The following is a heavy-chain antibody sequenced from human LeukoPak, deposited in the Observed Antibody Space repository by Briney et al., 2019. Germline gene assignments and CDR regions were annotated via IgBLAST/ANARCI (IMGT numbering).Heavy chain of an antibody. Sequence: GGSLRLSCAASGFTFSSYAMSWVRQAPGKGLEWVSTISGSGGGTYYADSVKGRFTISRDNAKNTLYLQMNSLRAEDTAVYYCASTYYDSSGSQPQLDYWGQGTLVTVSS. CDR3: ASTYYDSSGSQPQLDY. D-gene: IGHD3-22*01. V-gene: IGHV3-23*01. CDR2: ISGSGGGT. J-gene: IGHJ4*02. CDR1: GFTFSSYA.